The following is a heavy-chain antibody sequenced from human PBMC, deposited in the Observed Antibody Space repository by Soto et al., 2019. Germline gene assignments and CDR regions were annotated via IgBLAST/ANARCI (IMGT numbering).Heavy chain of an antibody. CDR3: TKEKSVMYSGYDAFDI. J-gene: IGHJ3*02. Sequence: AGGSLRLSCAASGFPFSSYEMDWVRQAPGKGLEWVAYISSSGSILYGASVKGRFTISRDNADNSLYLQMNSLTAEDTAVYYCTKEKSVMYSGYDAFDIWGRGTMVTVSS. V-gene: IGHV3-48*03. CDR1: GFPFSSYE. CDR2: ISSSGSI. D-gene: IGHD5-12*01.